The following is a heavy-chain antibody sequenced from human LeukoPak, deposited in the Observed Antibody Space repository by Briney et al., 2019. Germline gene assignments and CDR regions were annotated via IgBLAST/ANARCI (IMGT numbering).Heavy chain of an antibody. CDR3: ARRPAYCGGDCYTNEYFQH. J-gene: IGHJ1*01. CDR2: IDPSDSYT. V-gene: IGHV5-10-1*01. D-gene: IGHD2-21*02. Sequence: GESLKISCKGSGYSFTSYWISWVRQMPGKGLEWMGRIDPSDSYTNYSPSFQGHVTISADKSISTAYLQWSSLKASDTAMYYCARRPAYCGGDCYTNEYFQHWGQGTLATVSS. CDR1: GYSFTSYW.